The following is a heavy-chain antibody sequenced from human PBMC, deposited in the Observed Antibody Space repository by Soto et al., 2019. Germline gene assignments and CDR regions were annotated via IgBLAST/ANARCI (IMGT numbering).Heavy chain of an antibody. D-gene: IGHD6-13*01. J-gene: IGHJ4*02. V-gene: IGHV3-23*01. CDR2: ISATGTTT. CDR3: ATYSSPFAY. CDR1: EFSFSSYA. Sequence: EVQLMESGGGLVQPGGSLRLSCAASEFSFSSYALNWVRQAPGKGLEWVSAISATGTTTYYADSVKGRFTISRDNSKRTPFRQTDSLRPEDTAVYYCATYSSPFAYWGQGTLVTVSS.